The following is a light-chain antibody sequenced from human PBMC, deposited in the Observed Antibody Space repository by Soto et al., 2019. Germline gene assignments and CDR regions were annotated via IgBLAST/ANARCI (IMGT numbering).Light chain of an antibody. J-gene: IGLJ1*01. CDR1: SSNIGAGYD. CDR2: GNS. Sequence: QSVLTQPPSVSRAPGPRVTISCTGSSSNIGAGYDVHWYQQLPGTAPKLLIYGNSNRPSGVPDRFSGSKSGTSASLAITGLQADDEADYYCQSYDSSVSGEVFGTGTKVTV. CDR3: QSYDSSVSGEV. V-gene: IGLV1-40*01.